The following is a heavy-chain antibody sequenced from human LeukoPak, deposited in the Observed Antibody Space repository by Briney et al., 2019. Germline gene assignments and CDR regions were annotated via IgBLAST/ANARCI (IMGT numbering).Heavy chain of an antibody. D-gene: IGHD3-22*01. J-gene: IGHJ4*02. CDR1: GYSFTSYW. Sequence: GESLKISCKGSGYSFTSYWIGWVRQMPGKGLEWMGIIYPGDSDTRYSPSFQGQVTISADKSTSTAYLQWSSLKTSDTAMYYCARFPGRTSGYCGYWGQGTLVTVSS. CDR2: IYPGDSDT. V-gene: IGHV5-51*01. CDR3: ARFPGRTSGYCGY.